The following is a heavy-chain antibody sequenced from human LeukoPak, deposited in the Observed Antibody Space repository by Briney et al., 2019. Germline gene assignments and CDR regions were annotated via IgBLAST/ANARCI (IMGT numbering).Heavy chain of an antibody. CDR3: ARGSYYYGSGSYYYFDY. V-gene: IGHV4-31*03. CDR2: IYYSGST. D-gene: IGHD3-10*01. J-gene: IGHJ4*02. Sequence: PSETLSLTRTVSGGSISSGGYYWSWIRQHPGKGLEWIGYIYYSGSTYYNPSLKSRVTISVDTSKNQFSLKLSSVTAADTAVYYCARGSYYYGSGSYYYFDYWGQGTLVTVSS. CDR1: GGSISSGGYY.